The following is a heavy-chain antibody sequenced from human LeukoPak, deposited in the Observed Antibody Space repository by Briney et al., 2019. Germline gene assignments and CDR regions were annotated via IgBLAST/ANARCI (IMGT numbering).Heavy chain of an antibody. V-gene: IGHV3-69-1*01. CDR1: EFSVGSNY. D-gene: IGHD5-18*01. J-gene: IGHJ4*02. CDR2: ISSSSTI. CDR3: ATYSRTSMVSGNY. Sequence: GGSLRLSCAASEFSVGSNYMTWVRQAPGKGLEWVSYISSSSTIYYADSVKGRFTISRDNAKNSLYLHMNSLRAEDTAVYYCATYSRTSMVSGNYWGQGTLVTVSS.